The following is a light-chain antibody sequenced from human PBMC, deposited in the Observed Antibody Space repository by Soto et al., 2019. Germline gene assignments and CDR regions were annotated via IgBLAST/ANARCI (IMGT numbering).Light chain of an antibody. J-gene: IGKJ5*01. V-gene: IGKV1-39*01. Sequence: DVQMTQSPSSLSASVGDRFTITCRASQNIRSNLNWYQQKPGKAPKLLIYGASSLQSGVPSRFSGSGSGTDFTLTISSLQPEDFATYYCQQSYSSHQITFGQGTRLEIK. CDR2: GAS. CDR3: QQSYSSHQIT. CDR1: QNIRSN.